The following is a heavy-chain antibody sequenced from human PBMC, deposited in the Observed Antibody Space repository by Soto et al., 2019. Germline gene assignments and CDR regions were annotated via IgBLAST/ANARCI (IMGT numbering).Heavy chain of an antibody. D-gene: IGHD2-21*02. CDR2: ISGSGGST. CDR3: AKDSKPHLFCGCYWAKKDWFDL. Sequence: GWSLRLSCAASGFTFSSYAMSWVRQAPGKGLEWVSAISGSGGSTYYADSVKGRFTISRDNSKNTLYLQMNSLRAEDTAVYYCAKDSKPHLFCGCYWAKKDWFDLWGRGTLVTGSS. V-gene: IGHV3-23*01. J-gene: IGHJ5*02. CDR1: GFTFSSYA.